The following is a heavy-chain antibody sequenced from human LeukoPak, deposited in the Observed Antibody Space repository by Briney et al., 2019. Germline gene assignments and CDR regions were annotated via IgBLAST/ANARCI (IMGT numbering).Heavy chain of an antibody. CDR3: ARDRYSSSWYRLEYFQH. V-gene: IGHV3-23*01. Sequence: GGSLRLSCAASGFTFSSYAMSWVRQAPGKGLEWVSAISGSGGSTYYADSVKGRFTISRDNSKNSLYLQMNSLRAEDTAVYYCARDRYSSSWYRLEYFQHWGQGTLVTVSS. CDR2: ISGSGGST. CDR1: GFTFSSYA. D-gene: IGHD6-13*01. J-gene: IGHJ1*01.